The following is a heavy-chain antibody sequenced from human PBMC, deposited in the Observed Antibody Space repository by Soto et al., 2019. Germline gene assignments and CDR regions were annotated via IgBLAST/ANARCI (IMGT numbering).Heavy chain of an antibody. Sequence: ASVKVSCKASGYTFTSYYMHWVRQAPGQGLEWMGIINLSSSSTSYAQKFQGRVTMTRDTSTSTVYMELSSLRSEDTAVYYCARLTTYSSSYLSYYYYGMDVWGQGTTVTVSS. J-gene: IGHJ6*02. V-gene: IGHV1-46*01. CDR1: GYTFTSYY. D-gene: IGHD6-13*01. CDR2: INLSSSST. CDR3: ARLTTYSSSYLSYYYYGMDV.